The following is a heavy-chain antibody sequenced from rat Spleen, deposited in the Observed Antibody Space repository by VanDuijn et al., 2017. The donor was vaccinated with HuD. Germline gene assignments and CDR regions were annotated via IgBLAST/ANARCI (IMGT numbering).Heavy chain of an antibody. V-gene: IGHV2-43*01. CDR1: GFSLTSYH. Sequence: QVQLKESGPGLVQPSQTLSLTCTVSGFSLTSYHVSWVRQPPGKGLEWMGVIWTGGSTDYNSAFKSRLSISRDTSKSQVFLEMNSLQTEDTAIYFCTTWDLWGRGVMVTVSS. CDR3: TTWDL. CDR2: IWTGGST. J-gene: IGHJ2*01. D-gene: IGHD5-1*01.